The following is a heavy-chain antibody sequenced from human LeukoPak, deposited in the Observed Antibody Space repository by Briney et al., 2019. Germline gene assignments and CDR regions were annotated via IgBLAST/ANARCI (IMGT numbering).Heavy chain of an antibody. J-gene: IGHJ3*02. CDR2: IYSGGST. Sequence: GGSLRLSCAASGFTVSSNYMSWVRQAPGKGLEWVSVIYSGGSTYYADSVKGRFTISRDNSKNTLYLQMNSLRAEDTAVYYCAAPYDSSGQKAFDIWGQGTMVTVSS. CDR1: GFTVSSNY. CDR3: AAPYDSSGQKAFDI. V-gene: IGHV3-66*01. D-gene: IGHD3-22*01.